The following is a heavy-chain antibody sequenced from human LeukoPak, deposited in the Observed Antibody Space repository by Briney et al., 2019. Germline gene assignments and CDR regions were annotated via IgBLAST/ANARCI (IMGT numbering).Heavy chain of an antibody. V-gene: IGHV5-51*01. CDR1: GYSFTSYW. J-gene: IGHJ4*02. D-gene: IGHD4-23*01. CDR3: ARLLYGGNRPLGFDY. Sequence: GESLKISCKGSGYSFTSYWIGWVRQMPGKGLGGMGIIYPGDSDTRYSPSFQGQVTISADKSISTAYLQWSSLKASDTAMYYCARLLYGGNRPLGFDYWGQGTLVTVSS. CDR2: IYPGDSDT.